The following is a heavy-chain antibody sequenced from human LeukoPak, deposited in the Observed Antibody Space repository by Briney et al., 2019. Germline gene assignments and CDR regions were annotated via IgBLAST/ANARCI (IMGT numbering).Heavy chain of an antibody. CDR2: ISSSGRSM. V-gene: IGHV3-48*04. D-gene: IGHD3-10*01. J-gene: IGHJ4*02. CDR3: ARGKVLLWFGETSALDY. Sequence: PGGSLRLSCAASGFNFSIYSMDWVRQAPGKGLEWVSYISSSGRSMSYADSVKGRFTISRDNAKNSLYLQMNSLRAEDTALYYCARGKVLLWFGETSALDYWGQGTLVTVSS. CDR1: GFNFSIYS.